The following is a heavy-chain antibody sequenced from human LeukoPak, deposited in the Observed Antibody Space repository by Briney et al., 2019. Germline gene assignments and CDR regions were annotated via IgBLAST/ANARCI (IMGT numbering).Heavy chain of an antibody. Sequence: GGSLRLSCTASGFTFNTYWMGWVRQAPGKGLEWVADIKEDGSDKYSVDSVKGRFTISRDNTKNSLYLHMDSLRAEDTAVYYCARHEYAFDIWGQGTMVTVSS. CDR3: ARHEYAFDI. CDR1: GFTFNTYW. V-gene: IGHV3-7*01. J-gene: IGHJ3*02. CDR2: IKEDGSDK.